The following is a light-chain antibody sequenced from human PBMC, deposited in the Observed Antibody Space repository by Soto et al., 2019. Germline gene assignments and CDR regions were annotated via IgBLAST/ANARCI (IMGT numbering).Light chain of an antibody. CDR2: GAS. J-gene: IGKJ5*01. CDR1: QDISSY. V-gene: IGKV1-9*01. Sequence: DIQLTQSPSFLSASVGDRVTITCRASQDISSYLGWYQQKPGEAPKLLIYGASTLQSGVPSRFSGRGSGTEFTLTISSLQPEDFASYYCQQLKSYLFTFGQGTRLEIK. CDR3: QQLKSYLFT.